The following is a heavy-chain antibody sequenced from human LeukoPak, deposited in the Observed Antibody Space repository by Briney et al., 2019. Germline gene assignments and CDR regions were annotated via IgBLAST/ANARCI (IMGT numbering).Heavy chain of an antibody. Sequence: SETLSLTCTVSGGSISSYYWSWIRQSPGKGLEWIGYIVYSGSTNSNPSLKSRVTISVDTSKNQFSLKLISVTAADTAMYYCARWDDAFDIWGQGTTVTVSS. CDR2: IVYSGST. J-gene: IGHJ3*02. CDR1: GGSISSYY. D-gene: IGHD1-26*01. CDR3: ARWDDAFDI. V-gene: IGHV4-59*08.